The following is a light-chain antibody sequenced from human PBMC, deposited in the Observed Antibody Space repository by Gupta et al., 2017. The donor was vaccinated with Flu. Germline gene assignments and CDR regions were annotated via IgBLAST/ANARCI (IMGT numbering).Light chain of an antibody. CDR3: QRTSSIRYT. CDR2: GAS. CDR1: ENINGF. V-gene: IGKV1-39*01. J-gene: IGKJ2*01. Sequence: DIQMTQSPSSLSASVVDRVTLTCRASENINGFLNWYQQKPGKAPILLISGASDSQGGVPSRFTGSASGTDITLTIRMLHPEDFATYYCQRTSSIRYTFGPGTKLEIK.